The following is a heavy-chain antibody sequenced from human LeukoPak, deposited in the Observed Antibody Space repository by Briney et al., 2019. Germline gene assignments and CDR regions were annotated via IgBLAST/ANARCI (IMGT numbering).Heavy chain of an antibody. CDR3: ARAPSGSITMVRGVPRGMDV. CDR2: IYHSGST. V-gene: IGHV4-30-2*01. CDR1: GGSISSGGYS. J-gene: IGHJ6*04. D-gene: IGHD3-10*01. Sequence: PSQTLSLTCAVSGGSISSGGYSWSWIRQPPGKGLEWIGYIYHSGSTYYNPSLKSRVTISVDRSKNQFSPKLSSVTAADTAVYYCARAPSGSITMVRGVPRGMDVWGKGTTVTVSS.